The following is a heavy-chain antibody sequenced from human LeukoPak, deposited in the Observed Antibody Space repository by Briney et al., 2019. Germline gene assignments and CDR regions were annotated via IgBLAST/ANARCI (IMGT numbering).Heavy chain of an antibody. D-gene: IGHD3-22*01. CDR1: GYTFTSYD. CDR3: ARARYYYDSSGYPDY. CDR2: MNPNSGNT. Sequence: ASVKVSCKASGYTFTSYDINWVRQATGQGFEWMGWMNPNSGNTGYAQKFQGRVTMTRNTSISTAYMELSSLRSEDTAVYYCARARYYYDSSGYPDYWGQGTLVTVSS. J-gene: IGHJ4*02. V-gene: IGHV1-8*01.